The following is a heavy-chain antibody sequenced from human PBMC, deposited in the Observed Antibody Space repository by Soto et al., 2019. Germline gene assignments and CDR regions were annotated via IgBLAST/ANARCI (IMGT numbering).Heavy chain of an antibody. V-gene: IGHV3-15*01. D-gene: IGHD1-1*01. Sequence: EVQMVQSGGDLVKPGGSLRLSCVTSGFMFSSAWMNWVRQAPGKGLEWVARIKSKGDGETRDYAAPVAGRFTNSRDDSKKTVNLKMNSLRAEDTAVYYCVEGWNDFWGQGTLVTVSS. CDR3: VEGWNDF. CDR2: IKSKGDGETR. J-gene: IGHJ4*02. CDR1: GFMFSSAW.